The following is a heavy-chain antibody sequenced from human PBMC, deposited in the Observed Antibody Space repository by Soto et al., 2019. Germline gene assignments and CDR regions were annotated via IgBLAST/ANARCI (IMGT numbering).Heavy chain of an antibody. CDR2: IYYSGSA. CDR3: ARDGSGDYNWFDP. J-gene: IGHJ5*02. V-gene: IGHV4-30-4*01. Sequence: SETLSLTCTVSGGSISSGDYYWSWIRQPPGKGLEWIGYIYYSGSAYYNPSLKSRVTISVDTSKNQFSLKLSSVTAADTAVYYCARDGSGDYNWFDPWGQGTLVTVSS. CDR1: GGSISSGDYY. D-gene: IGHD3-3*01.